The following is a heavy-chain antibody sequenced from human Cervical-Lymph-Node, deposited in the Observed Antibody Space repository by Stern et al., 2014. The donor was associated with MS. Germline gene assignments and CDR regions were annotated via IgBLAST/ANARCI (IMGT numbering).Heavy chain of an antibody. V-gene: IGHV3-30*18. D-gene: IGHD3-22*01. CDR3: AKDPRIYDSSGYLDA. J-gene: IGHJ5*02. CDR2: ISYDGDNK. Sequence: VQLVESGGGVVEHGRSPRLSCAASGFTFSLYDMHWVRQAPGKGLEWVAVISYDGDNKFYTDSVKGRFTISRDSSKSTLYLQLNSLRPEDTAIYYCAKDPRIYDSSGYLDAWGQGTLVTVSS. CDR1: GFTFSLYD.